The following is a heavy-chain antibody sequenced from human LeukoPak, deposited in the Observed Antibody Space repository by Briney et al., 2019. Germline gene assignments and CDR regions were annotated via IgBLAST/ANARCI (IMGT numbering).Heavy chain of an antibody. CDR1: GGTFSSYA. CDR2: IIPIFGTA. Sequence: SVKVSCKASGGTFSSYAISWVRQAPGQGLEWMGGIIPIFGTANYAQKFQGRVTITADESTSTAYMELSSLRSEDTAVYYCARGTFPDYGGNSCFDYWGQGTLVTVSS. V-gene: IGHV1-69*13. J-gene: IGHJ4*02. D-gene: IGHD4-23*01. CDR3: ARGTFPDYGGNSCFDY.